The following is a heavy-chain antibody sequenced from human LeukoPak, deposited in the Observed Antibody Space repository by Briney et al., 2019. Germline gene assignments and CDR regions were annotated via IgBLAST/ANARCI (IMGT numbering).Heavy chain of an antibody. V-gene: IGHV1-3*01. CDR2: ISAGNGNT. J-gene: IGHJ6*02. CDR3: ARDLYYDFWSGYYPWYYYGMDV. D-gene: IGHD3-3*01. CDR1: GYTFTSYA. Sequence: ASVKVSCKASGYTFTSYAIHWVRQAPGQRLEWMGWISAGNGNTKYSQNFQGRVTFISNTSATTAFMELSSLRSEDAAVYYCARDLYYDFWSGYYPWYYYGMDVWGQGTTVTVSS.